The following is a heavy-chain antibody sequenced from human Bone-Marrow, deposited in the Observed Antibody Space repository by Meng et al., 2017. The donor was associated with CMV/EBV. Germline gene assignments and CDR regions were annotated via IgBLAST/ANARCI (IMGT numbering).Heavy chain of an antibody. V-gene: IGHV1-69*05. Sequence: SVKVSCKASGGTFSSYAISWVRQAPGQGLEWMGGIIPIFGTANYAQKFQGRVTITTDESTSTAYMELSSLRSDDTAVYYCARPNSADYGGNSDWGQGTRVTVSS. CDR2: IIPIFGTA. J-gene: IGHJ4*02. CDR1: GGTFSSYA. D-gene: IGHD4-23*01. CDR3: ARPNSADYGGNSD.